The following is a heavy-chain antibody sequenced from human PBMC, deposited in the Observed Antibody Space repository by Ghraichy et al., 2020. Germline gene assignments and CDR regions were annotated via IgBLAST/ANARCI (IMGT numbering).Heavy chain of an antibody. Sequence: SETLSLTCTVSGGSISSYYWSWIRQPPGKGLEWIGYIYTSGSTNYNPSLKSRVTISVDTSKNQFSLKLSSVTAADTAVYYCARHAVSNPNAFDIWGQGTMVTVSS. CDR3: ARHAVSNPNAFDI. D-gene: IGHD5/OR15-5a*01. CDR2: IYTSGST. CDR1: GGSISSYY. J-gene: IGHJ3*02. V-gene: IGHV4-4*09.